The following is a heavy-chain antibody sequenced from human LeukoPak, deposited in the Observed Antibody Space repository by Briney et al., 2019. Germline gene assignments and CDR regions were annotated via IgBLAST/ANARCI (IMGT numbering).Heavy chain of an antibody. CDR2: IYYSGST. CDR1: GGSISSGDYY. J-gene: IGHJ3*02. CDR3: ARDGPQLGVQKRGAFDI. D-gene: IGHD7-27*01. V-gene: IGHV4-30-4*01. Sequence: SETLSLTCTVSGGSISSGDYYWSWLRQPPGKGLEWIGYIYYSGSTYYNPSLKSRVTISVDTSKNQFSLELSSVTAADTAVYYCARDGPQLGVQKRGAFDIWGQGTMVTVSS.